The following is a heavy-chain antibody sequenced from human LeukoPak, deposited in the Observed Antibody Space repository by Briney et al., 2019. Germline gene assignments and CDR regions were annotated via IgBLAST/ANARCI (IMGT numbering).Heavy chain of an antibody. V-gene: IGHV1-2*02. Sequence: AAVTVSFKSSGYTFTGYYMHWVRQAPGQGREWMGWINPNSGGTDYAQKFQGRVALTRDTSISTAYMAMSRLRSDDTAVYYCARSDRVVEITTLSAWGQGTLVTVSS. CDR3: ARSDRVVEITTLSA. CDR2: INPNSGGT. D-gene: IGHD3-22*01. J-gene: IGHJ5*02. CDR1: GYTFTGYY.